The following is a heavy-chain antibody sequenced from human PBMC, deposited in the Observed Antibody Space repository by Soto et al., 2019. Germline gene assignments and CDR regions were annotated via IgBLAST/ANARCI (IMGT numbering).Heavy chain of an antibody. J-gene: IGHJ3*01. Sequence: QVQLVQSGTEVKKPGSSVKVSCKASGGTFISYTFNWVRQAPGQGLEWMGGILPIFGTKNYAQKFQGRVAFTADAATATGYMERSSLRSEDTASYFCASRGGHDALDLWGRGTMITVSS. V-gene: IGHV1-69*01. D-gene: IGHD5-12*01. CDR2: ILPIFGTK. CDR1: GGTFISYT. CDR3: ASRGGHDALDL.